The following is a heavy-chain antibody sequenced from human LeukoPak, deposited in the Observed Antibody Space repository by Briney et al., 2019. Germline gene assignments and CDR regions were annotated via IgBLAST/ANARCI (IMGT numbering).Heavy chain of an antibody. CDR2: ISYDGSNK. CDR1: GFTFSSYA. J-gene: IGHJ5*02. CDR3: ATLGGVVVAATPLSLGNWFDP. V-gene: IGHV3-30*04. Sequence: PGGSLRLSCAASGFTFSSYAMHWVRQAPGKGLEWVAVISYDGSNKYYADSVKGRFTISRDNSKNTLYLQMNSLRAEDTAVYYCATLGGVVVAATPLSLGNWFDPWGQGTLVTVSS. D-gene: IGHD2-15*01.